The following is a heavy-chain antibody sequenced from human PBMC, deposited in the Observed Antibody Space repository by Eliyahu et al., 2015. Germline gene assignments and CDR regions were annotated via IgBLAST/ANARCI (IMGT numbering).Heavy chain of an antibody. CDR3: AKDISRIAVAGPGY. V-gene: IGHV3-43*02. J-gene: IGHJ4*02. Sequence: EVQLVESGGGVVQPGGSLRLSCAASXFTFDDYAMHRVRQAPGKGLEWVSPISGDGGRTYYADSVAGRFTISRDNTRNSLFLQMNSLRPEDTALYYCAKDISRIAVAGPGYWGQGTLVTVSS. D-gene: IGHD6-19*01. CDR1: XFTFDDYA. CDR2: ISGDGGRT.